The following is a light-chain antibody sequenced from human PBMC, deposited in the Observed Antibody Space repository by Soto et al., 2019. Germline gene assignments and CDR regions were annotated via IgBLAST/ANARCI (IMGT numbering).Light chain of an antibody. CDR3: QQYNSYWT. CDR2: DAS. Sequence: DIQMTQSPSTLSASVGDRVTITCRASQSISSWLAWYQQKPGKASKLLIYDASSLESGVPSRFRGSGSGTEFTLTISSLQPDDFATYYCQQYNSYWTFGQGTKVEIK. J-gene: IGKJ1*01. V-gene: IGKV1-5*01. CDR1: QSISSW.